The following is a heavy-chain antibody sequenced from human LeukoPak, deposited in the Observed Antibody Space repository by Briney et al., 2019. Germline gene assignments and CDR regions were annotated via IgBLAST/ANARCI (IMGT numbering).Heavy chain of an antibody. V-gene: IGHV4-59*01. Sequence: SETLSLTCAVYGGSFSGYYWSWIRQPPGKGLEWIGYIYYSGSTNYNPSLKSRVTISVGTSKNQFSLKLSSVTAADTAVYYCARVRGSSWYNFDYWGQGTLVTVSS. J-gene: IGHJ4*02. D-gene: IGHD6-13*01. CDR1: GGSFSGYY. CDR3: ARVRGSSWYNFDY. CDR2: IYYSGST.